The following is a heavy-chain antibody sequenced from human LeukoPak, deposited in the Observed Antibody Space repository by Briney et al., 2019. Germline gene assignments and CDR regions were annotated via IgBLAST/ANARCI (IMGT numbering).Heavy chain of an antibody. V-gene: IGHV4-59*01. CDR1: GVSISSNY. Sequence: PSETLSLTCTVSGVSISSNYWSWIRQPPGKGLEWIGYIYYSGSTNYNPSLKSRVTISVDTSKNQFSLKLSSVTAADTAVYYCARAETYYGSSGYYFDYWGQGTLVTVSS. CDR2: IYYSGST. D-gene: IGHD3-22*01. J-gene: IGHJ4*02. CDR3: ARAETYYGSSGYYFDY.